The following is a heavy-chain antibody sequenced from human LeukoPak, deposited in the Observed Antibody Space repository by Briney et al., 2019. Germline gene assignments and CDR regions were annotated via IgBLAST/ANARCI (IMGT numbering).Heavy chain of an antibody. D-gene: IGHD5-18*01. CDR1: GGSISSSSYY. CDR2: IYYSGST. CDR3: ARPTAPISYGFWFDP. V-gene: IGHV4-39*01. J-gene: IGHJ5*02. Sequence: SETLSLTCTVSGGSISSSSYYWGWIRQPPGKGLEWIGSIYYSGSTYYNPSLKSRVTISVDTSKNQFSLKLSSVTAADTAVYYCARPTAPISYGFWFDPWGQGTLVTVSS.